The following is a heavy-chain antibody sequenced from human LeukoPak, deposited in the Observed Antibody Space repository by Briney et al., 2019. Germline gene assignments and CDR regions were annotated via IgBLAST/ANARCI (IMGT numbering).Heavy chain of an antibody. CDR2: ISSSSSYT. V-gene: IGHV3-11*06. CDR1: GFTFSNAW. Sequence: GGSLRLSCAASGFTFSNAWMNWVRQAPGKGLEWVSYISSSSSYTNYADSVKGRFTISRDNAKNSLYLQMNSLRAEDTAVYYCAREGLPYGMDVWGQGTTVTVSS. D-gene: IGHD4-11*01. CDR3: AREGLPYGMDV. J-gene: IGHJ6*02.